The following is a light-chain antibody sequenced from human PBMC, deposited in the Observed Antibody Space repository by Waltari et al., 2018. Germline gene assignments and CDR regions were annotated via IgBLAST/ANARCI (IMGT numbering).Light chain of an antibody. Sequence: SALTQPASVSGSPGQAITISCTGTSSEVGDYKRVSWYQQHPGKAPKLMIYAVSKRPAGVSERFSGSKSGDMASLTISGLQPEDEAEYFCSSYAGSSKGVFGGGTKVTVL. J-gene: IGLJ2*01. V-gene: IGLV2-23*02. CDR2: AVS. CDR1: SSEVGDYKR. CDR3: SSYAGSSKGV.